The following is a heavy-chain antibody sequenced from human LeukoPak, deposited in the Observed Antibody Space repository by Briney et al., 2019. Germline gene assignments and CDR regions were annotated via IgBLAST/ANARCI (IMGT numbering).Heavy chain of an antibody. D-gene: IGHD2-15*01. CDR1: GFTFSSYS. V-gene: IGHV3-21*01. CDR3: ARVGVVVVAATTLHFDY. Sequence: GGSLRLSCAASGFTFSSYSMTWVRQAPGKGLEWVSSISSSSSYIYYADSVKGRFTISRDNAKNSLYLQMNSLRAEDTAVYYCARVGVVVVAATTLHFDYWGQGTLVTVSS. J-gene: IGHJ4*02. CDR2: ISSSSSYI.